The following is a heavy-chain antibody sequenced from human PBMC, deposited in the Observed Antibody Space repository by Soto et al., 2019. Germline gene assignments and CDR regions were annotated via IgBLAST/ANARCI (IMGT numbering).Heavy chain of an antibody. CDR2: IIPMFGTA. CDR3: ATSYSFGGVISPTFDD. CDR1: GGAFSIYA. Sequence: QVQLVQSGAEVKKPGSSVRVSCKTSGGAFSIYAISWVRQAPGQGLEWMGGIIPMFGTANYAQKFQGRVTITADKATSRFYIDLRSLRSEDTAVYYCATSYSFGGVISPTFDDWGQGILVTVAS. J-gene: IGHJ4*02. D-gene: IGHD3-16*02. V-gene: IGHV1-69*06.